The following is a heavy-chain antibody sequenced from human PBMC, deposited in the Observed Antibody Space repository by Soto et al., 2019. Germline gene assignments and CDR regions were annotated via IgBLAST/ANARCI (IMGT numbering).Heavy chain of an antibody. CDR1: GGSFSGYY. CDR2: INHSGST. V-gene: IGHV4-34*01. D-gene: IGHD2-2*01. J-gene: IGHJ5*02. Sequence: SETLSLTCAVYGGSFSGYYWSWIRQPPGKGLEWIGEINHSGSTNYNPSLKSRVTISVDTSKNQFSLKLSSVTAADTAVYYCAILRSIVVVPAANWFDPWGQGTLVTVSS. CDR3: AILRSIVVVPAANWFDP.